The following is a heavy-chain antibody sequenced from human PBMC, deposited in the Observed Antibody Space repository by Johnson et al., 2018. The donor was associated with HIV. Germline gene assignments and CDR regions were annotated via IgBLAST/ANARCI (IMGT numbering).Heavy chain of an antibody. D-gene: IGHD2-21*01. J-gene: IGHJ3*02. V-gene: IGHV3-20*04. Sequence: VQLVESGGGLVQPGGSLRLSCAASGFNVISNYMSWVRQAPGKGLEWVSGINWNGGSIGYADSVKGRFTISRDNAKKSLYLQMNSLRDEDTALYYCARYSGAFDIWGQGTMVTVSS. CDR1: GFNVISNY. CDR3: ARYSGAFDI. CDR2: INWNGGSI.